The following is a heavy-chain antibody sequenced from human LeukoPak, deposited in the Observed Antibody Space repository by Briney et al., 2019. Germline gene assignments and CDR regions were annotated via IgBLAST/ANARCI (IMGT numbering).Heavy chain of an antibody. CDR2: IYYSGST. V-gene: IGHV4-61*08. J-gene: IGHJ4*02. CDR1: GGSISSSGYY. D-gene: IGHD4-23*01. Sequence: PSETLSLTCTVSGGSISSSGYYWGWIRQPPGKGLEWIGYIYYSGSTNYHPSLKSRVTTSVDTSKNQFSLKLSSVTAADTAVYYCARDTGTVVDYWGQGTLVTVSS. CDR3: ARDTGTVVDY.